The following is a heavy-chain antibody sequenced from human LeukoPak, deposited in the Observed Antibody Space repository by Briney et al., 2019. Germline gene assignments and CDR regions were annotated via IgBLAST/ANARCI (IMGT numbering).Heavy chain of an antibody. V-gene: IGHV4-30-4*01. Sequence: PSQTLSLTCTVSGGSISSGDYYWSWIRRPPGKGLEWIGYIYYSGSTYYNPSLKSRVTISVDTSKNQFSLKLSSVTAADTAVYYCARDARLEDNYFDYWGQGTLVTVSS. D-gene: IGHD2-15*01. CDR2: IYYSGST. CDR1: GGSISSGDYY. J-gene: IGHJ4*02. CDR3: ARDARLEDNYFDY.